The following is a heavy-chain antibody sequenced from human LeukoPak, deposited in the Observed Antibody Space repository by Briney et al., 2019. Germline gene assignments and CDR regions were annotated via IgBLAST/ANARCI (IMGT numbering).Heavy chain of an antibody. CDR2: INHSGST. V-gene: IGHV4-34*01. J-gene: IGHJ5*02. D-gene: IGHD1-26*01. Sequence: PSETLSLTCAVYGGSFSGYYWSWIRQPPGKGLEWIGEINHSGSTNYNPSLKSRVTISVDTFKNQFSLKLSSVTAADTAVYYCARALYPPSGSYYNWFDPWGQGTLVTVSS. CDR3: ARALYPPSGSYYNWFDP. CDR1: GGSFSGYY.